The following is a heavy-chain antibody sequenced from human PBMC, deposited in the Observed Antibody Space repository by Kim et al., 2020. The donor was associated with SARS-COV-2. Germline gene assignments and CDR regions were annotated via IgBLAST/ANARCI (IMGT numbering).Heavy chain of an antibody. CDR1: GFTFSDAW. J-gene: IGHJ4*02. D-gene: IGHD3-10*01. V-gene: IGHV3-15*01. Sequence: GGSLRLSCAASGFTFSDAWMSWVRQAPGKGLEWVGRIKSKSDDGTIDYAAPIKDRFIISRDDSKNVLYLQMKSLKIEDSAVYFCARGVANFDSWGQGTLVTVSS. CDR3: ARGVANFDS. CDR2: IKSKSDDGTI.